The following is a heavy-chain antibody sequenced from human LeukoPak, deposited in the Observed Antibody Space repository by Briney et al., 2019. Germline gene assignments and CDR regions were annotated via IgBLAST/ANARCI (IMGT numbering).Heavy chain of an antibody. Sequence: GGSLRLSCTASGFTFSGYWMTWVRQAPGKGLEWVANIKHDGSEKHYVDSVRGRFTISRENAKNSLYLQMNSLRAEDTAVYYCARDFYYYIDVWGKGTTVTVSS. CDR1: GFTFSGYW. CDR3: ARDFYYYIDV. J-gene: IGHJ6*03. V-gene: IGHV3-7*01. CDR2: IKHDGSEK.